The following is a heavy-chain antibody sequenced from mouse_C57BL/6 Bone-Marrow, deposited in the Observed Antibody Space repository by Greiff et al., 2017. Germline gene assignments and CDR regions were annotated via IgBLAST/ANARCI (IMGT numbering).Heavy chain of an antibody. CDR3: TEDGNYSSFDY. Sequence: EVKLVESGGGLVQPGGSMKLSCVASGFTFSNYWMNWVRQSPEKGLEWVAQIRLKSDNYATHYAESVKGRFTISRDGSKSSVYLQMNNLRAEETGIYYCTEDGNYSSFDYWGQGTTLTVSS. CDR2: IRLKSDNYAT. CDR1: GFTFSNYW. J-gene: IGHJ2*01. D-gene: IGHD2-1*01. V-gene: IGHV6-3*01.